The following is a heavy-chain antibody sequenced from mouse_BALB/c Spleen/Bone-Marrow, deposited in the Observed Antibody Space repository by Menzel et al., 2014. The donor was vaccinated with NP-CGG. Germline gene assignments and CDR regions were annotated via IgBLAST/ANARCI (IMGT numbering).Heavy chain of an antibody. CDR3: ARDMGGLLFDY. CDR2: IRNKAYSYTT. J-gene: IGHJ2*01. D-gene: IGHD2-3*01. V-gene: IGHV7-3*02. CDR1: GFTFTDYY. Sequence: VQLKESGGGLVQPGGSLRLSCATSGFTFTDYYMNRVRQPPGKALEWLGFIRNKAYSYTTEYSASVKGRFTISRDNSQSILYLQMNTLRAEDSATYYCARDMGGLLFDYWGQGTTLTVSS.